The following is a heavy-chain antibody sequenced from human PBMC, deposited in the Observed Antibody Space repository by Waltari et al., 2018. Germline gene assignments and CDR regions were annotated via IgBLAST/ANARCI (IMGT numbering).Heavy chain of an antibody. CDR2: INPNSGGT. CDR3: ARDSRSAVVVVAASIDY. V-gene: IGHV1-2*02. D-gene: IGHD2-15*01. Sequence: QVQLVQSGAEVKKPGASVKVSCKASGYTFTGYYMHWVRQAPGQGLEWMGWINPNSGGTNYAQKCQGRVTMTRDTSISTAYMELSRLRSDDTAVYYCARDSRSAVVVVAASIDYWGQGTLVTVSS. J-gene: IGHJ4*02. CDR1: GYTFTGYY.